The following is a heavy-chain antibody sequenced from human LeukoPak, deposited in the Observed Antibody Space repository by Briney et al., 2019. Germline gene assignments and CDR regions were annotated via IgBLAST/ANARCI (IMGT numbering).Heavy chain of an antibody. J-gene: IGHJ3*02. CDR3: ARGPLAETDAFHI. CDR1: GFTVSSNY. V-gene: IGHV3-53*04. CDR2: IYSGDST. D-gene: IGHD1-14*01. Sequence: GGSLRLSCAASGFTVSSNYMSWVRQAPGKGLEWVSVIYSGDSTYYADSVKGRFTVSRHNSRTTLFLQMNSLRAEDTAVYYCARGPLAETDAFHIWGQGTMVTVSS.